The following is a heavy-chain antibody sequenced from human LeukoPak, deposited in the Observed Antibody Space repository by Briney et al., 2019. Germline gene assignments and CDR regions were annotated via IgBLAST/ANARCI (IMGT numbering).Heavy chain of an antibody. J-gene: IGHJ4*02. CDR3: ARDQGEDYFDY. D-gene: IGHD3-10*01. CDR2: IIQDGSEK. V-gene: IGHV3-7*01. CDR1: GFTFSNYW. Sequence: GGSLRLSCAASGFTFSNYWMTWVRQAPGKGLEWVANIIQDGSEKYYVDSVKGRFTISRDNAKNSLYLQMNSLRAEDTAVYYCARDQGEDYFDYWGQGTLVTVSS.